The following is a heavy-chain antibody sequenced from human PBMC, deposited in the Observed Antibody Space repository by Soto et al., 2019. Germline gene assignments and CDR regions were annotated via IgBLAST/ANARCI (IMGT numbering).Heavy chain of an antibody. J-gene: IGHJ4*02. CDR1: GHTFIKYG. Sequence: ASVKVSCKASGHTFIKYGISWVRQAPGQGLEWMGWISPYNDNTYYAQNLQGRVTVTTDTSTSTAYMELRSLRSDDTAVYYCATTGVDCTKGVCYDYWGQGTLVTVSS. D-gene: IGHD2-8*01. CDR3: ATTGVDCTKGVCYDY. V-gene: IGHV1-18*01. CDR2: ISPYNDNT.